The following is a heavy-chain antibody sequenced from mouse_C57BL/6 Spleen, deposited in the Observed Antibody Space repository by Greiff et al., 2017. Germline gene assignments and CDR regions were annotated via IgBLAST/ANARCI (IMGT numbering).Heavy chain of an antibody. D-gene: IGHD1-1*01. J-gene: IGHJ3*01. Sequence: VQLQQSGAELVKPGASVKLSCKASGYTFTSYWMHWVKQRPGRGLEWIGRIDPNSGGTKYNEKFKSKATLTVDKPSSTAYMQLSSLTSEDSAVYYCARDYYGSSFPAWFAYWGRGTRVTVSA. V-gene: IGHV1-72*01. CDR1: GYTFTSYW. CDR2: IDPNSGGT. CDR3: ARDYYGSSFPAWFAY.